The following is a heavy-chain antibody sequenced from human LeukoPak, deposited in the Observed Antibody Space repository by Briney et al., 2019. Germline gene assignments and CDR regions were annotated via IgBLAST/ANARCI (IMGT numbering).Heavy chain of an antibody. CDR2: ISYDGCNK. CDR1: GFTFSSYG. Sequence: GGSLRLSCAASGFTFSSYGMHWVRQAPGKGLEWVAVISYDGCNKYYADSVKGRFTISRDNSKNTLYLQMNSLRAEDTAVYYCAKDRDIAAAGYDGFDYYYGMDVWGLGTTVTVSS. V-gene: IGHV3-30*18. D-gene: IGHD6-13*01. CDR3: AKDRDIAAAGYDGFDYYYGMDV. J-gene: IGHJ6*02.